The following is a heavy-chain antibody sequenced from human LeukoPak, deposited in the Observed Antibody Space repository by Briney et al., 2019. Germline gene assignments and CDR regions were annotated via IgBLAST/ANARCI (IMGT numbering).Heavy chain of an antibody. CDR1: GFTFSDYY. CDR3: ARDPSSSWYKDDDY. V-gene: IGHV3-11*04. CDR2: ISSSGSTI. D-gene: IGHD6-13*01. J-gene: IGHJ4*02. Sequence: PGGSLRLSCAASGFTFSDYYMSWIRQAPGKGLEWVSYISSSGSTIYYADSVKGRFTISRDNAKNSLYLQMDSLRAEDTAVYYCARDPSSSWYKDDDYWGQGTLVTVSS.